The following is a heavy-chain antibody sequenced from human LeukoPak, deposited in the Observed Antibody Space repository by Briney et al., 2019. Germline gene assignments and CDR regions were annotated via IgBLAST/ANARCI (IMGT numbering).Heavy chain of an antibody. CDR2: IYYSGST. J-gene: IGHJ4*02. CDR1: GGSISSYY. V-gene: IGHV4-59*01. D-gene: IGHD1-26*01. CDR3: ARVSGSYYLRFDY. Sequence: SETLSLTCTVSGGSISSYYWSWIRQPPGKGLEWIGYIYYSGSTNYNPSLKSRVTISVDTSKNQFSLKLSSVTAAGTAVYYCARVSGSYYLRFDYWGQGTLVTVSS.